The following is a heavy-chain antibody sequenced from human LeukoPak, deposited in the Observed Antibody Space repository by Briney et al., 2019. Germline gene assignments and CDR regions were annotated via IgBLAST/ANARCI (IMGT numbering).Heavy chain of an antibody. D-gene: IGHD2-15*01. CDR2: IYYSGST. Sequence: PSETLSLTCTVSGGSISSYYWSWIRQPPGKGLEWIGYIYYSGSTNYNPSLKGRVTISVDTSKNQFSLKLSSVTAADTAVYYCARAHVDAISGGSCYGFDPWGQEPLVTVSS. V-gene: IGHV4-59*12. CDR3: ARAHVDAISGGSCYGFDP. J-gene: IGHJ5*02. CDR1: GGSISSYY.